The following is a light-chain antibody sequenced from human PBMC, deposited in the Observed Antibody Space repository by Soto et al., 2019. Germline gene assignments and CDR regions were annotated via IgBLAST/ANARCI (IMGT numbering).Light chain of an antibody. CDR2: YVS. CDR3: SSYTSSSTV. J-gene: IGLJ1*01. V-gene: IGLV2-14*03. CDR1: SIDVGDYNF. Sequence: QSALTQPASVSGSPGQAITISCTGTSIDVGDYNFVSWYQQHPGKAPKLMIYYVSNRPSGVSDRFSGSKSGNAASLTISGLQADDEADYYCSSYTSSSTVFETGTKLTAL.